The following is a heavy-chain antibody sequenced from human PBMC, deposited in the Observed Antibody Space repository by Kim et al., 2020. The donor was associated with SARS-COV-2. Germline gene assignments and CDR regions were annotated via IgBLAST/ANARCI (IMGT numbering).Heavy chain of an antibody. Sequence: LQGRVTMTTDTSASTAYMELRSLRSDDTAVYYCARDYYEILTGAFEYFDYWGQGTLVTVSS. J-gene: IGHJ4*02. V-gene: IGHV1-18*01. D-gene: IGHD3-9*01. CDR3: ARDYYEILTGAFEYFDY.